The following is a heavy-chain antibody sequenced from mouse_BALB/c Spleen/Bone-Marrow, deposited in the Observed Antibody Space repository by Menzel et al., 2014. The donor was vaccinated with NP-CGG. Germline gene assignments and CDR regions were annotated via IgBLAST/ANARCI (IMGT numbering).Heavy chain of an antibody. D-gene: IGHD2-1*01. CDR2: INPSTGYT. J-gene: IGHJ4*01. V-gene: IGHV1-7*01. CDR3: ARGNPLYAMDY. Sequence: VQLQQSGAELAKPGASVKMSCKASGYTFTSYWRHWVKQRPGQGLEWIGYINPSTGYTDYNQKFNDKATLTADKSSSTAYMQLSSLTSKDSAVYYCARGNPLYAMDYWGQGTSVTVSS. CDR1: GYTFTSYW.